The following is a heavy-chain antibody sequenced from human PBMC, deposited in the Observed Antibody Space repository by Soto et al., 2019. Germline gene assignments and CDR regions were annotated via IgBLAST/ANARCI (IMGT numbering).Heavy chain of an antibody. J-gene: IGHJ4*01. Sequence: GGSLRLSCAASGFTFSSYGMHWVRQAPGRGLEWVSVISYDGSNKYYADSVKGRFTISRDNSQNTLYLQMNSLRAEDTAVYYCAKGCSPKRMIAAYFDCWGQRTLVPGPS. D-gene: IGHD3-22*01. CDR1: GFTFSSYG. CDR2: ISYDGSNK. CDR3: AKGCSPKRMIAAYFDC. V-gene: IGHV3-30*18.